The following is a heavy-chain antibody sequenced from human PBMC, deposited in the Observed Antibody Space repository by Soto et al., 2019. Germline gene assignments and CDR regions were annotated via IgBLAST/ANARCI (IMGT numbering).Heavy chain of an antibody. V-gene: IGHV6-1*01. CDR1: GDSVSSNSVA. D-gene: IGHD5-12*01. CDR3: ARVSWALGYNN. Sequence: QVQLQQSGPGLVKPSQTLSLTCAISGDSVSSNSVAWNWIRQSPSRGLEWLGRTYYRSKWNNDYAASVKSXKTRNXXTSKNQFSLQLNSVTPEDTAVYYCARVSWALGYNNWGQGTLVTVSS. CDR2: TYYRSKWNN. J-gene: IGHJ4*02.